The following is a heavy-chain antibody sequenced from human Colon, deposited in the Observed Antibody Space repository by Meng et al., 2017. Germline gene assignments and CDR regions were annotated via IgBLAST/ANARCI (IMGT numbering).Heavy chain of an antibody. CDR3: ARTNYGDYNWFDP. Sequence: QVQLQGSGPVLVKPSQTLSLTCTVSGGSISSGGFYWSWIRQHPGKGLEWIGYIYYSGSTYYNPSLRSRVAISIDTSKNQFSLKLTSVTAADTAVYFCARTNYGDYNWFDPWGQGTLVTVSS. V-gene: IGHV4-31*03. CDR1: GGSISSGGFY. D-gene: IGHD4-17*01. CDR2: IYYSGST. J-gene: IGHJ5*02.